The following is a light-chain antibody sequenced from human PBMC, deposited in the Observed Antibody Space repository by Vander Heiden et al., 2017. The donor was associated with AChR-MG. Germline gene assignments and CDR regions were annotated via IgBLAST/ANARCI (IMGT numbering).Light chain of an antibody. J-gene: IGKJ1*01. CDR1: QSLLHTDGKTY. Sequence: DIVMTQTPRSLPVTPGQPASISCKYSQSLLHTDGKTYFYWYLRKPGQSPQLLIYEAFKRFSGVPYRFSGSGSGTDFTLEISRVEAEDVGVYYCMQSIQLHWTFGQGTRVDIK. V-gene: IGKV2D-29*02. CDR2: EAF. CDR3: MQSIQLHWT.